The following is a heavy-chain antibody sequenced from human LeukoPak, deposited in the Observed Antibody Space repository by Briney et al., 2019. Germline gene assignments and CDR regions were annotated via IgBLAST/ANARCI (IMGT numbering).Heavy chain of an antibody. CDR1: GGNFGSYV. D-gene: IGHD6-6*01. V-gene: IGHV1-69*04. J-gene: IGHJ6*02. CDR2: IIPFFGVA. CDR3: ARDTNEEYSSSSGALAV. Sequence: GDSVKGFCNASGGNFGSYVILCVRQAPGQGLEWMGRIIPFFGVANYAQTFQDRVTFTADKITNTAYMQISSLKSEATAVYFCARDTNEEYSSSSGALAVWGQGTTVTVSS.